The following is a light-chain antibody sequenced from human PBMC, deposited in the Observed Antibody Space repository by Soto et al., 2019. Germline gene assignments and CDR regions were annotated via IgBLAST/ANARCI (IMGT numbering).Light chain of an antibody. J-gene: IGLJ1*01. CDR1: SSDVGSYNL. Sequence: QSVLTQPASVSGSPGQSITISCTGTSSDVGSYNLVSWYQQHPGKAPKLMIYEGSKRPSGVSNRFSGSKSGNTASLTISGLQAEDEDDYYSCANAGSSTYVFGTGTKVPV. V-gene: IGLV2-23*01. CDR3: CANAGSSTYV. CDR2: EGS.